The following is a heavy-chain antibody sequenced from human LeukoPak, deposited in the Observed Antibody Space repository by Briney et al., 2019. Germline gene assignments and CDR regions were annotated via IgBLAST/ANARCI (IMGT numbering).Heavy chain of an antibody. CDR3: ARDPWGDYGGNSYRLAY. J-gene: IGHJ4*02. CDR2: IYYSGST. V-gene: IGHV4-34*01. CDR1: GGSFSGYY. Sequence: SETLSLTCAVYGGSFSGYYWSWIRQPPGKGLEWIGSIYYSGSTYYNPSLKSRVTISVDTSKNQFSLKLSSVTAADTAVYYCARDPWGDYGGNSYRLAYWGQGTLVTVSS. D-gene: IGHD4-23*01.